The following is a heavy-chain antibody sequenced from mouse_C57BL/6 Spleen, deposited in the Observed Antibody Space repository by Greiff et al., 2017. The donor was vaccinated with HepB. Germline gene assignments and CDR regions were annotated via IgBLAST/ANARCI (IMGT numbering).Heavy chain of an antibody. J-gene: IGHJ3*01. CDR1: GYTFTSYW. D-gene: IGHD2-2*01. CDR2: IYPSDSET. CDR3: ARSDYYGYDGGFAY. Sequence: QVQLQQPGAELVRPGSSVKLSCKASGYTFTSYWMDWVKQRPGQGLEWIGNIYPSDSETHYNQKFKDKATLTVNKSSSTAYMQLSSLTSEDSAVYYCARSDYYGYDGGFAYWGQGTLVTVSA. V-gene: IGHV1-61*01.